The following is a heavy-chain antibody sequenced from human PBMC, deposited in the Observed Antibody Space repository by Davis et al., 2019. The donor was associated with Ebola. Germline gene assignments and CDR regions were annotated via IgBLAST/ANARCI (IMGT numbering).Heavy chain of an antibody. V-gene: IGHV3-30*03. Sequence: GESLKISCAASGFTFSSYGMHWVRQAPGKGLEWVAVISYDGSNKYYADSVKGRFTISRDNSKNTLYLQMNSLRAEDTAVYYCARDFKKTTVTRLYYYYYGMDVWGQGTTVTVSS. D-gene: IGHD4-11*01. CDR3: ARDFKKTTVTRLYYYYYGMDV. CDR2: ISYDGSNK. J-gene: IGHJ6*02. CDR1: GFTFSSYG.